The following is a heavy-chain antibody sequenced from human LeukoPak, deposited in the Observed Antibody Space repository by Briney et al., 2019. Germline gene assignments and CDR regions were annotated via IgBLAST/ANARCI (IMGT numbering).Heavy chain of an antibody. D-gene: IGHD2-8*02. CDR3: ARRSGGYYYYYGMDV. CDR2: IKQDGSEK. V-gene: IGHV3-7*01. CDR1: GFTFSSYW. J-gene: IGHJ6*02. Sequence: GGSLRLSCAASGFTFSSYWMSWVRQAPGKGLEWVANIKQDGSEKYYVDSVKGRFTISRDNAKNSLYLRMNSLRAEDTAVYYCARRSGGYYYYYGMDVWGQGTTVTVSS.